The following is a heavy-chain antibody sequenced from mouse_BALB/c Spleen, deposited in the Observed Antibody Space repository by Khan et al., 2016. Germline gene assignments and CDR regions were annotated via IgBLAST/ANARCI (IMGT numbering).Heavy chain of an antibody. Sequence: QVQLQQSGAELMKPGASVKISCKASGYTFSRYWIEWIKERPGQGLEWMGEILPGTDSTNDNDKCKGKAAFTAEASSSTAYIQLNSVRSEDSADCSCAGGAAWGQGTLVTVSA. J-gene: IGHJ3*01. CDR3: AGGAA. CDR1: GYTFSRYW. CDR2: ILPGTDST. V-gene: IGHV1-9*01.